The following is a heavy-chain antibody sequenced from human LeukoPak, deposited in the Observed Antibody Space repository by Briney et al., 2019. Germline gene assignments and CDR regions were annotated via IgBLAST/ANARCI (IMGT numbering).Heavy chain of an antibody. CDR1: GYTFTGYY. J-gene: IGHJ4*02. D-gene: IGHD6-13*01. CDR3: ARDGTSSWHSGLVPF. Sequence: GASVKVSCKASGYTFTGYYMHWVRQAPGQGLEWMGWINPNSGGTNYAQKFQGRVTMTRDTSISTAYMELSRLRSDDTAVYYCARDGTSSWHSGLVPFWGQGTLVTVSS. V-gene: IGHV1-2*02. CDR2: INPNSGGT.